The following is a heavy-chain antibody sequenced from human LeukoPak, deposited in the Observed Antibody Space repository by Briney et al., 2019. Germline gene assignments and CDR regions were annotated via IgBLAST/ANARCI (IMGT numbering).Heavy chain of an antibody. V-gene: IGHV4-39*07. CDR2: IYYSGST. D-gene: IGHD5-18*01. Sequence: SETLSLTCTVSGGSVNSNNFFWGWVRQPPGKGLEWIASIYYSGSTYYNPSLKSRVTISVDTSKNQFSLKLGSVTAADTAVYYCASTGYSYGKPDYWGQGTLVTVSS. J-gene: IGHJ4*02. CDR1: GGSVNSNNFF. CDR3: ASTGYSYGKPDY.